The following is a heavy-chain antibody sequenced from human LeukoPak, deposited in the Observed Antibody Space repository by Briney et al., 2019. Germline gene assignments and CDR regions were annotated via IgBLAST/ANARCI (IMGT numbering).Heavy chain of an antibody. CDR1: GYTFTSYD. J-gene: IGHJ4*02. Sequence: ASVKVSCKASGYTFTSYDINWVRQATGQGLEWMGWMNPNSGNTGYAQKFQGRVTITRNTSISTAYMELSSLRSEDTAVYYCARGKDRSSSGWYRWEIYYFDYWGQGTLVTVSS. CDR2: MNPNSGNT. D-gene: IGHD6-19*01. CDR3: ARGKDRSSSGWYRWEIYYFDY. V-gene: IGHV1-8*03.